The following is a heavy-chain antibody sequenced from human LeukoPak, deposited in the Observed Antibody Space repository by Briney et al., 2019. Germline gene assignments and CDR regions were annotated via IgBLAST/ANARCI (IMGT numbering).Heavy chain of an antibody. CDR3: ARSRTTSSFWWYYGFDV. CDR1: GFTFTNYA. CDR2: IISSGDKT. J-gene: IGHJ6*04. V-gene: IGHV3-23*01. D-gene: IGHD2-15*01. Sequence: GGSLRLSCAASGFTFTNYAMNWVRQAPGKGLEWVSTIISSGDKTYYSDSVKGRSTISRDDFKNTLSPQLNSLRDGDTAVYYCARSRTTSSFWWYYGFDVWGKGTTVIVSS.